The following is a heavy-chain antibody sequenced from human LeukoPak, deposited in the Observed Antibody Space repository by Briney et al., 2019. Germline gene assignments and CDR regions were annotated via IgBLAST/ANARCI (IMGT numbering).Heavy chain of an antibody. CDR2: IYYSGNT. CDR3: ARDLYSSH. CDR1: GGSISSYY. Sequence: PSETLSLTCTVSGGSISSYYWSWIRQPPGKGLEWIGYIYYSGNTNYNPSLKSRVTISVDTSKNQFSLKLSSVTAADTAVYYCARDLYSSHWGQGTLVTVSS. V-gene: IGHV4-59*01. D-gene: IGHD6-19*01. J-gene: IGHJ4*02.